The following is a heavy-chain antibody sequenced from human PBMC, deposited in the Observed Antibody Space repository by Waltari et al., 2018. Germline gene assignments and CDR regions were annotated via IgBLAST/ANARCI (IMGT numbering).Heavy chain of an antibody. CDR3: AKKIGGEAVPAIPFDC. D-gene: IGHD2-2*01. CDR1: GFTFSSYA. Sequence: EVQLLESGGGLVQPGGSLRLSCAASGFTFSSYALTWVRQGPGKGLEWVSVISGSGGSTFYADSVKGRFTISRDNSKNILYLQMNSLRAEDTAVYYCAKKIGGEAVPAIPFDCWGQGTLVTVSS. J-gene: IGHJ4*02. CDR2: ISGSGGST. V-gene: IGHV3-23*01.